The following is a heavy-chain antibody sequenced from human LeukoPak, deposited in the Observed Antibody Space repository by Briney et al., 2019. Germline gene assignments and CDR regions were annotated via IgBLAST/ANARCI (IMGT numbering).Heavy chain of an antibody. CDR1: GFTFSSNW. V-gene: IGHV3-74*01. D-gene: IGHD1-26*01. Sequence: GGSLRLSCAASGFTFSSNWMHWVRQAPGKGLVWVSRINEDGSTTNYADSVRGRSTIFRDNAKNTLYLQMNSLRAEDTAVYYCVRDLGGRSGHWGQGTLVTVSS. J-gene: IGHJ4*02. CDR2: INEDGSTT. CDR3: VRDLGGRSGH.